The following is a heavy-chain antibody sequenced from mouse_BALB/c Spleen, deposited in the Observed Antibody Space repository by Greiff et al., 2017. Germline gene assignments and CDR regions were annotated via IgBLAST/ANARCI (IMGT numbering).Heavy chain of an antibody. CDR3: ARRRELLWYFDV. Sequence: QVQLKESGPGILQPSQTLSLTCSFSGFSLSTSGMGVSWIRQPSGKGLEWLAHIYWDDDKRYNPSLKSRLTISKDTSRNQVFLKITSVDTADTATYYCARRRELLWYFDVWGAGTTVTVSS. J-gene: IGHJ1*01. V-gene: IGHV8-12*01. CDR2: IYWDDDK. CDR1: GFSLSTSGMG. D-gene: IGHD2-1*01.